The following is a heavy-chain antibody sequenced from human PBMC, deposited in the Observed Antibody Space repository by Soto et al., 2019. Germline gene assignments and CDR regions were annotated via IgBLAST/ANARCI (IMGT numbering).Heavy chain of an antibody. CDR2: IGTAGDT. CDR1: GFTFSSYD. D-gene: IGHD6-19*01. Sequence: GGSLRLSCAASGFTFSSYDMHWVRQAPGKGLEWVSAIGTAGDTYYPGSVKGRFTISRENAKNSLYLQMNSLRAEDTAVYYCARSGVAGTVPYYYYGMDVWGQGTTVTVSS. J-gene: IGHJ6*02. CDR3: ARSGVAGTVPYYYYGMDV. V-gene: IGHV3-13*01.